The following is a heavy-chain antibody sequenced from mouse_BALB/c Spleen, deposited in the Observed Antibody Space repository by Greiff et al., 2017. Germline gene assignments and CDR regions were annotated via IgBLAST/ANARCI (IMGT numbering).Heavy chain of an antibody. CDR3: ARSDYSWFAY. D-gene: IGHD1-1*01. CDR1: GFTFSSFG. CDR2: ISSGSSTI. V-gene: IGHV5-17*02. Sequence: EVQGVESGGGLVQPGGSRKLSCAASGFTFSSFGMHWVRQAPEKGLEWVAYISSGSSTIYYADTVKGRFTISRDNPKNTLFLQMTSLRSEDTAMYYCARSDYSWFAYWGQGTLVTVSA. J-gene: IGHJ3*01.